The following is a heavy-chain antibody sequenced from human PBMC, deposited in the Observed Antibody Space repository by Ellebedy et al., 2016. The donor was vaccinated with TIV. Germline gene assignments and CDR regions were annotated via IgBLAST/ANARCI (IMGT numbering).Heavy chain of an antibody. J-gene: IGHJ4*02. D-gene: IGHD2-2*01. V-gene: IGHV3-23*01. CDR2: ITGSGDST. CDR1: GFTFSNYA. Sequence: GGSLRLSCAASGFTFSNYAMYWVRQAPGKGLECVSGITGSGDSTYYADSVKGRFAISRDNSKNTLYLQMNSLRAEDTAVYYCAKNLLPAAPPFDYWGRGTLVTVSS. CDR3: AKNLLPAAPPFDY.